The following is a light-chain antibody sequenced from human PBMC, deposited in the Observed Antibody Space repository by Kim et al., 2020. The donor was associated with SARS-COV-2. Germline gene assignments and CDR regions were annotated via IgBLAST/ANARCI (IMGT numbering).Light chain of an antibody. CDR2: GKN. V-gene: IGLV3-19*01. J-gene: IGLJ2*01. CDR3: NSRDSSGNHVV. CDR1: SLRSYY. Sequence: LGPKVRVTCQGDSLRSYYASWYQQKPGQAPVLVIYGKNNRPSGIPDRFSGSSSGNTASLTITGAQAEDEADYYCNSRDSSGNHVVFGGGTQLTVL.